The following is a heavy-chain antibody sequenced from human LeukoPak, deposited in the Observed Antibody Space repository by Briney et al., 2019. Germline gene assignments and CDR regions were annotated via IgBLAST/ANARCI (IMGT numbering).Heavy chain of an antibody. J-gene: IGHJ5*02. V-gene: IGHV3-7*05. CDR3: ARGRAWFDP. CDR1: GFTFSSYW. CDR2: IKHYGSEK. Sequence: PGGSLRLSCEASGFTFSSYWMSWVRQAPGKGLEWVANIKHYGSEKYYVDSVKGRFTISRDNAKNSLYLQMNSLRAEDTAVYYCARGRAWFDPWGQGTRVAVSS.